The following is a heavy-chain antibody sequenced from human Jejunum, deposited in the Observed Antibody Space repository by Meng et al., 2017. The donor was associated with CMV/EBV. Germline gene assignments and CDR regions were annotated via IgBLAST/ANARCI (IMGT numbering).Heavy chain of an antibody. CDR2: ISSSSSYI. CDR3: ARGGYSGNFDY. Sequence: CAASGFLFSSYSMNWVRQAPGKGLYWVSSISSSSSYIYYADSVKCRFTISRDNAKNSLYLQMNSLRAEDTAVYYCARGGYSGNFDYWGQGTLVTVSS. D-gene: IGHD1-26*01. J-gene: IGHJ4*02. V-gene: IGHV3-21*01. CDR1: GFLFSSYS.